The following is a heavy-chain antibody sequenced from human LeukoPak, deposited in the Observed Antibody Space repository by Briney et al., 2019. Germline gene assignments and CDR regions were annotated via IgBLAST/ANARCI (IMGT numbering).Heavy chain of an antibody. Sequence: PGGSLRLSCAASGFTFSDYYMSWIRQAPGKELEWVSYISSSSSYTNYADSVKGRFTISRDNAKNSLYLQMNSLRAEDTVVYYCARVVRLSRRGYSYGYGGFNWFDPWGQGTLVTVSS. CDR1: GFTFSDYY. J-gene: IGHJ5*02. CDR2: ISSSSSYT. D-gene: IGHD5-18*01. V-gene: IGHV3-11*05. CDR3: ARVVRLSRRGYSYGYGGFNWFDP.